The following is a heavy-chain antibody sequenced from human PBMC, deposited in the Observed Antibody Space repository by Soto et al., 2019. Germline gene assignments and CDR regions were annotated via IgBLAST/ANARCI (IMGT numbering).Heavy chain of an antibody. V-gene: IGHV3-66*01. D-gene: IGHD6-6*01. Sequence: EVQLVESGGGLVQPGGSLRLSCAASGFTVSSNYMSWVRQAPGKGLEWVSVIYSGGSTYYADSVKGRFIISRDNSKNTLYLQMNSLRAEDTAVYYCARGPYSSSSSYYYGMDVWGQGTTVTVSS. CDR2: IYSGGST. CDR1: GFTVSSNY. CDR3: ARGPYSSSSSYYYGMDV. J-gene: IGHJ6*02.